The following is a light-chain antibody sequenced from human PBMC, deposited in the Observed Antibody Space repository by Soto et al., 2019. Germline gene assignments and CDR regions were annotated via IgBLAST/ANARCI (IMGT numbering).Light chain of an antibody. CDR2: DAS. CDR3: QPYNNWPLT. V-gene: IGKV1-5*01. J-gene: IGKJ4*01. Sequence: DIQMTQSPSTLSASVGDRVTITCRASQTISSWLAWYQQKPGKAPKLLIYDASSLESGVPSRFSGRGSGAQFTLTISSLQPDDFATYYCQPYNNWPLTFGGGTKVDIK. CDR1: QTISSW.